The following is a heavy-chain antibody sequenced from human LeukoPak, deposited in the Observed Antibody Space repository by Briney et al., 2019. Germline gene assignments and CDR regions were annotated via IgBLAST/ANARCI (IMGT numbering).Heavy chain of an antibody. CDR2: ISGSGGST. Sequence: GGSLRLSCAASGFTFSSYAMSWVRQAPGKGLEWVSAISGSGGSTYYADSVKGRFTISRDNSKNTLYLQMNSLRAEDTAVYYCARATYYYDSSGYYYIDAFDIWGQGTMVTVSS. V-gene: IGHV3-23*01. CDR3: ARATYYYDSSGYYYIDAFDI. D-gene: IGHD3-22*01. CDR1: GFTFSSYA. J-gene: IGHJ3*02.